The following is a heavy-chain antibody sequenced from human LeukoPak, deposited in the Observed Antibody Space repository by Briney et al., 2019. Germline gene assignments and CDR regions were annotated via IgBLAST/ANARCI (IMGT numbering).Heavy chain of an antibody. D-gene: IGHD2-2*01. CDR2: IYYSGST. CDR3: ARQHRVDCSSTSCPYSTRGDLDY. V-gene: IGHV4-39*01. J-gene: IGHJ4*02. Sequence: PSETLSLTCTVSGGSISSSRYYWGWIRQPPGKGLEWIGSIYYSGSTYYNPSLKSRVTISVDTSKNQFSLKLSSVTAADTAVYYCARQHRVDCSSTSCPYSTRGDLDYWGQGTLVTVSS. CDR1: GGSISSSRYY.